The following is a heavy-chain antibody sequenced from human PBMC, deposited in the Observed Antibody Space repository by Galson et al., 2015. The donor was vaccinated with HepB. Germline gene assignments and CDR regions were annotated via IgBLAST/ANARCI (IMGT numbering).Heavy chain of an antibody. CDR3: AKDMRGSFFYYYMDV. D-gene: IGHD6-13*01. V-gene: IGHV3-9*01. J-gene: IGHJ6*03. Sequence: SLRLSCAASGFTFDDYAMHWVRQAPGKGLEWVSGISWNSGSIGYADSVKGRFTISRDNAKNSLYLQMNSLRAEDTALYYCAKDMRGSFFYYYMDVWGKGTTVTVSS. CDR1: GFTFDDYA. CDR2: ISWNSGSI.